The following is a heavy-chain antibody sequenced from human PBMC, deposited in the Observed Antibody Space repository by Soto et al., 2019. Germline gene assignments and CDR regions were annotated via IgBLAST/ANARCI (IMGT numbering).Heavy chain of an antibody. CDR3: ARRYSSSSREDYYYGMDV. Sequence: VGSLRLSCAASGFTFRSSCMHWVRQAPGKGLVWVSRIKSDGSSTSYADSVKGRFTISRDNAKNTLYLQMNSLRAEDTAVYYCARRYSSSSREDYYYGMDVWSQGTTVTVSS. D-gene: IGHD6-6*01. J-gene: IGHJ6*02. V-gene: IGHV3-74*01. CDR1: GFTFRSSC. CDR2: IKSDGSST.